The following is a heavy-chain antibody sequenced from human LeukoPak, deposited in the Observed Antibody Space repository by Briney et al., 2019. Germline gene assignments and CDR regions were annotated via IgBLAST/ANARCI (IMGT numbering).Heavy chain of an antibody. CDR1: GGSISSYY. D-gene: IGHD6-19*01. CDR3: ARDRGVGGRFFDI. Sequence: SETLSLTCTVSGGSISSYYWSWIRQPPGKGLEWVGYVYDSGSTNYNPSLKSRVTISVDTSKNQFSLKLRSVTAADTAVYYCARDRGVGGRFFDIWGQGILLSASS. J-gene: IGHJ4*02. V-gene: IGHV4-59*08. CDR2: VYDSGST.